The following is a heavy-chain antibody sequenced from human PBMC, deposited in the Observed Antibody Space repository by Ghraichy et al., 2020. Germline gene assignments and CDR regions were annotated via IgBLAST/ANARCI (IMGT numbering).Heavy chain of an antibody. CDR1: GYTFTGYY. V-gene: IGHV1-2*02. CDR2: INPNSGGT. Sequence: ASVKVSCKASGYTFTGYYMHWVRQAPGQGLEWMGWINPNSGGTNYAQKFQGRVTMTRDTSISTAYMELSRLRSDDTAVYYCARGGVYYYDSSGYLVIWGQGTMVTVSS. CDR3: ARGGVYYYDSSGYLVI. J-gene: IGHJ3*02. D-gene: IGHD3-22*01.